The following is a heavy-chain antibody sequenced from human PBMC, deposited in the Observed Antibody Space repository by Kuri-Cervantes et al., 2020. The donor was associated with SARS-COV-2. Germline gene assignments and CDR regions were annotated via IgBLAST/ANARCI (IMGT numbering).Heavy chain of an antibody. V-gene: IGHV4-34*01. J-gene: IGHJ6*02. Sequence: SETLSLTCAVYGGSFSGYYWSWIRQPPGKGLEWIGEINRSGSTNYNPSLKSRVTISVDTSKNQFSLKLSSVTAADTAVYYCARGVGVAVAGTLITIYYYYGMDVWGQGTTVTVSS. CDR2: INRSGST. CDR3: ARGVGVAVAGTLITIYYYYGMDV. D-gene: IGHD6-19*01. CDR1: GGSFSGYY.